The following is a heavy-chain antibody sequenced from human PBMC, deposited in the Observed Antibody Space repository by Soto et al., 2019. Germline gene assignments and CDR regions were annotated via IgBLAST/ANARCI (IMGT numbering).Heavy chain of an antibody. CDR3: ARAGAGTYGMDV. D-gene: IGHD3-10*01. V-gene: IGHV3-33*01. CDR2: IWYDGSNK. J-gene: IGHJ6*02. CDR1: GFTFSSYG. Sequence: TGGSLRLSCAASGFTFSSYGMHWVRQAPGKGLEWVAVIWYDGSNKYYADSVKGRFTISRDISKNTLYLQMNSLRAEDTGVYYCARAGAGTYGMDVWGQGTTVTVSS.